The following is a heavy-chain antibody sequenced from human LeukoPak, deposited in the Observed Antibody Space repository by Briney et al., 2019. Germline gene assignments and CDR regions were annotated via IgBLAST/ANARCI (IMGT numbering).Heavy chain of an antibody. J-gene: IGHJ6*03. CDR2: INWNGGST. CDR3: ASGYDFWRVDYYYYMDV. CDR1: GFTFDDYG. Sequence: GGSLRLSCAASGFTFDDYGMSWVRQAPGKGLEWVSGINWNGGSTGYADSVKGRFTISRDNAKNSLYLQMNSLRAEDTALYYCASGYDFWRVDYYYYMDVWGKGTTVTVSS. V-gene: IGHV3-20*04. D-gene: IGHD3-3*01.